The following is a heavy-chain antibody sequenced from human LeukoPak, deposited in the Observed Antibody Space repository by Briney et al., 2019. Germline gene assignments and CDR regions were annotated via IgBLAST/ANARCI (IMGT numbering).Heavy chain of an antibody. D-gene: IGHD3-22*01. J-gene: IGHJ4*02. V-gene: IGHV3-30*02. Sequence: GGSLRLSCAASGFTFSSYGMHWVRQAPGKGLEWVAFIRYDGSNKYYADSVKGRFTISRDNSKNTLYLQMNSLRAEDTAVYYCARDLKEDRYYYDNSGYYCWGQGTLVTVSS. CDR1: GFTFSSYG. CDR2: IRYDGSNK. CDR3: ARDLKEDRYYYDNSGYYC.